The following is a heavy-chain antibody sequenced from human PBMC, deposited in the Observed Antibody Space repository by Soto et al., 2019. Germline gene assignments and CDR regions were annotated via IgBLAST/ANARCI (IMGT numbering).Heavy chain of an antibody. V-gene: IGHV4-30-2*01. CDR3: AIESILGYRFFDN. CDR1: GDSISIGGYS. J-gene: IGHJ4*02. Sequence: QLQLQESGSGLVKPSQTLSLTCDVSGDSISIGGYSWNWLRQPQGKGLQWIGYIYHGGSTYYNPSLQSRVISSVDRSKHHFSLNLTSVTAADTAVYYCAIESILGYRFFDNWCQGILVTVS. D-gene: IGHD5-12*01. CDR2: IYHGGST.